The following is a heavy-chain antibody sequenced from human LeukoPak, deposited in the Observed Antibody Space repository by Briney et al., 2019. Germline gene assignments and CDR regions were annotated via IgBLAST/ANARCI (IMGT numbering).Heavy chain of an antibody. CDR1: GFTFTIYG. CDR3: AKDAGGTYSQTIDY. CDR2: IRFDGSSE. Sequence: GGSLTHSCAASGFTFTIYGIHWVRQAPGKGLEWVAFIRFDGSSEYYADSVKGRFTISRDNSKNTLYLQMNSLGAEDTAVYYCAKDAGGTYSQTIDYWGQVVLVTVSS. D-gene: IGHD1-26*01. J-gene: IGHJ4*02. V-gene: IGHV3-30*02.